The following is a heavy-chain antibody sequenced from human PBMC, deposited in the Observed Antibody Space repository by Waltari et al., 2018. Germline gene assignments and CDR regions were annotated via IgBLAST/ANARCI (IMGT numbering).Heavy chain of an antibody. Sequence: EVQVLESVEDLVETGGSMRLSCAASGGTFRNFAINWVRLAPGTGLQWVSAITVGDDTYYPDSVKGRFTISRDTSKDTVYLQMNGLRADDTAVYYCATPVYNWDDPLHSWGPGTLVTVSS. V-gene: IGHV3-23*01. CDR3: ATPVYNWDDPLHS. D-gene: IGHD1-20*01. J-gene: IGHJ4*02. CDR2: ITVGDDT. CDR1: GGTFRNFA.